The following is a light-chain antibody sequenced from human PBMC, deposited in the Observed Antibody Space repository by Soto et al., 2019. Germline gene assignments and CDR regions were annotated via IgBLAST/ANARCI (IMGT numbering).Light chain of an antibody. CDR3: HQRQSWPRT. J-gene: IGKJ1*01. Sequence: MTQSPSTLSASVGDRVTITCLASQYINTRLAWYQHRPGQAPRLLIYQTSIRAAGIPARFSASGSGTDFTLTISDVQPEDFALYYCHQRQSWPRTFGQGTKVDIK. V-gene: IGKV3D-15*03. CDR1: QYINTR. CDR2: QTS.